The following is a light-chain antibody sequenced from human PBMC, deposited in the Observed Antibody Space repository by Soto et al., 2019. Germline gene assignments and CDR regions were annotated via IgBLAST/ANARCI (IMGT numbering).Light chain of an antibody. Sequence: DIVCTLSPATLSLSPGERATLSCRASQSVSSYLAWYQQKPGQAPRLLIYDASNRATGIPARFSGSGSGTDFTLTISSLEPEDFAVYYCQQRSNWTALTFGGGTKVDVK. CDR1: QSVSSY. V-gene: IGKV3-11*01. CDR3: QQRSNWTALT. J-gene: IGKJ4*01. CDR2: DAS.